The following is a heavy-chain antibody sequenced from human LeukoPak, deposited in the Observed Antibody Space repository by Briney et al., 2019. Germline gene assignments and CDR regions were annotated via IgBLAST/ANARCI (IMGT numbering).Heavy chain of an antibody. Sequence: GESLKISCKGSGYSFSNHWIVWVRQMPGKGLEWMGIIYPGDSDTRYSPSFQGQVTISADTSINTAYLQWSSLKASDTAMYYCAKHGYSSSSPLNWFDPWGQGTLVTVSS. D-gene: IGHD6-6*01. CDR2: IYPGDSDT. CDR1: GYSFSNHW. CDR3: AKHGYSSSSPLNWFDP. V-gene: IGHV5-51*01. J-gene: IGHJ5*02.